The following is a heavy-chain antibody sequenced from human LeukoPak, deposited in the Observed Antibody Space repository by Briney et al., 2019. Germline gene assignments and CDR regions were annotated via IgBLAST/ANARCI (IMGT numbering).Heavy chain of an antibody. V-gene: IGHV3-66*01. CDR1: GFTVSSNY. CDR3: ARDGLWFGELDSWFDP. J-gene: IGHJ5*02. Sequence: GGSLRLSCAASGFTVSSNYMSWVRQAPGKGLEWVSVIYSGGSTYYADSVKGRFTISRDNSKNTLYLQMNSLRAEDTAVYYCARDGLWFGELDSWFDPWGQGTLVTVSS. CDR2: IYSGGST. D-gene: IGHD3-10*01.